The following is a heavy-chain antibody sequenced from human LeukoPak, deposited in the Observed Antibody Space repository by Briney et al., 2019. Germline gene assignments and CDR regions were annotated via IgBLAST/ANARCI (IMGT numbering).Heavy chain of an antibody. J-gene: IGHJ4*02. CDR3: ARRKARIGYSSSYGLGYFDY. CDR1: GGSFSGYY. Sequence: PSETLSLTCAVYGGSFSGYYWSWIRQPPGKGLEWIGEVNHSGSTNYNPSLKSRVTISVDTSKNQFSLKLSSVTAADTAVYYCARRKARIGYSSSYGLGYFDYWGQGTLVTVSS. CDR2: VNHSGST. V-gene: IGHV4-34*01. D-gene: IGHD6-13*01.